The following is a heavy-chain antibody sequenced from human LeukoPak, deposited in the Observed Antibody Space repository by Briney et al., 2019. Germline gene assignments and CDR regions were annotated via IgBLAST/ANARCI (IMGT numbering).Heavy chain of an antibody. CDR2: FDPEDGET. Sequence: ASGKVSCKVSGYTLTELSMHWVRHAPGQGRGWMGGFDPEDGETIYAQKFQGRVTMTEYTSTDTAYMELSSLRSEDTAVYYCATDRPRNYGSGSYYSFDYWGQGTLVTVSS. CDR3: ATDRPRNYGSGSYYSFDY. D-gene: IGHD3-10*01. CDR1: GYTLTELS. J-gene: IGHJ4*02. V-gene: IGHV1-24*01.